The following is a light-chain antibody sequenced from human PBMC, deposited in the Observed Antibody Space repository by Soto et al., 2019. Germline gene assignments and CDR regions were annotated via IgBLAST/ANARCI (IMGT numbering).Light chain of an antibody. CDR2: DVS. CDR3: SSYTSSSTHV. J-gene: IGLJ1*01. V-gene: IGLV2-14*03. CDR1: SSDVGAYTF. Sequence: QSALTQPASVSGSPGQSITISCTGTSSDVGAYTFVSWYQQHPDKVPKLMIFDVSRRPSGVSDRFSGSKSGNTASLTISGLHPEDEADYYCSSYTSSSTHVFGSGTKLTVL.